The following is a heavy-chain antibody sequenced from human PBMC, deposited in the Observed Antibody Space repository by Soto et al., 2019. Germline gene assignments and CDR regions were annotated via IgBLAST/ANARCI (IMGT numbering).Heavy chain of an antibody. J-gene: IGHJ4*02. CDR3: ARDFTTAETPGDDFDY. CDR1: GFTFGNYW. CDR2: INGDGRIT. D-gene: IGHD4-17*01. V-gene: IGHV3-74*01. Sequence: EVQLVESGGGLVQPGGSLRLSCAVSGFTFGNYWMHWVRQAPGKGLMWVSRINGDGRITSYADSVEGRFTISRDNAKNTLSLEMNSRRAEDTAVYYCARDFTTAETPGDDFDYWGQGTLVTVSS.